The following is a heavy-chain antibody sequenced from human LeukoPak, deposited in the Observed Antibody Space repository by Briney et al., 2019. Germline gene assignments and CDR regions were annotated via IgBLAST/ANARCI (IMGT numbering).Heavy chain of an antibody. CDR1: GYTFTGYY. CDR2: ISAYNGNT. CDR3: ARRGYSYGIFDY. V-gene: IGHV1-18*04. J-gene: IGHJ4*02. Sequence: ASVKVSCKASGYTFTGYYMHWVRQAPGQGLEWMGWISAYNGNTNYAQKLQGRVTMTTDTSTSTAYMELRSLRSDDTAVYYCARRGYSYGIFDYWGQGTLVTVSS. D-gene: IGHD5-18*01.